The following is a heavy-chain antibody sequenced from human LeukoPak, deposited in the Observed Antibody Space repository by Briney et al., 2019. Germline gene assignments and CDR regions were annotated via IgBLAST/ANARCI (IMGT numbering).Heavy chain of an antibody. D-gene: IGHD2-8*01. Sequence: SETLSLTCTVSGGSISNNNYYWAWIRQPPGKGLECIGSIYYSGSTYYNPSFKSRVTISVDTSKNQFSLKLSSVTASDTAVYYCASQNRYCSNGVCFNYFDYWGQGTLVTVSS. CDR2: IYYSGST. CDR1: GGSISNNNYY. V-gene: IGHV4-39*01. J-gene: IGHJ4*02. CDR3: ASQNRYCSNGVCFNYFDY.